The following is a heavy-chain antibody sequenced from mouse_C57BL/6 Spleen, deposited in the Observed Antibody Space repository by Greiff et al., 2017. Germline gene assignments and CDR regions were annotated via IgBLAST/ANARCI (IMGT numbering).Heavy chain of an antibody. CDR1: GYTFTSYW. D-gene: IGHD1-1*01. CDR2: IDPTSGGT. CDR3: AITTVVANYAMDY. J-gene: IGHJ4*01. V-gene: IGHV1-72*01. Sequence: VQLQQPGAELVKPGASVKLSCKASGYTFTSYWMHWVKQRPGRGLEWIGRIDPTSGGTKYNEKFKSKATLTVDKPSSTAYMQLSSLTSEDSAVYYCAITTVVANYAMDYWGQGTSVTVSS.